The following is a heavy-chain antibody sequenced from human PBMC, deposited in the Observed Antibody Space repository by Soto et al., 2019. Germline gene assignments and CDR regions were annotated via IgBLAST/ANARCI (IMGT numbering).Heavy chain of an antibody. Sequence: GGSLRLSCAASGFTFSGSAMHWVRQASGKGLEWVGRIRSKANSYATAYAASVKGRFTISRDDSKNTAYLQMNSLKTEDTAVYYCTRHLKDIVDHWGKYGMDVWGQGTTVTVSS. CDR3: TRHLKDIVDHWGKYGMDV. CDR2: IRSKANSYAT. CDR1: GFTFSGSA. D-gene: IGHD2-15*01. J-gene: IGHJ6*02. V-gene: IGHV3-73*01.